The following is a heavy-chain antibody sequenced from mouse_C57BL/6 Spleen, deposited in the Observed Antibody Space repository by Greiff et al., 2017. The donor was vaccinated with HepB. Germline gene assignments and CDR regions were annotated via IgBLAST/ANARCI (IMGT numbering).Heavy chain of an antibody. CDR2: INPSNGGT. Sequence: VQLQHPGTELVKPGASVKLSCKASGYTFTSYWMHWVKQRPGQGLEWIGNINPSNGGTNYNEKFKSKATLTVDKSSSTAYMQLSSLTSEDSAVYYCARGGSSYLWYFDVWGTGTTVTVSS. D-gene: IGHD1-1*01. CDR3: ARGGSSYLWYFDV. CDR1: GYTFTSYW. J-gene: IGHJ1*03. V-gene: IGHV1-53*01.